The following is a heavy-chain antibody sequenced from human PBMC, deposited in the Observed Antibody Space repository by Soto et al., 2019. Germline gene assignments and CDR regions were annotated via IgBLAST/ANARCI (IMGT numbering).Heavy chain of an antibody. V-gene: IGHV3-11*06. CDR2: SSNSGSFT. CDR3: VKSGDNSNALDS. Sequence: PGRYLRLSSTASGVSRSDHYMSWIRQAPGKGLEWIGYSSNSGSFTRYADSVKGRFSISRDNAKNSLYLQINSLRGDDTAIYYCVKSGDNSNALDSWGQGT. CDR1: GVSRSDHY. J-gene: IGHJ4*02. D-gene: IGHD1-1*01.